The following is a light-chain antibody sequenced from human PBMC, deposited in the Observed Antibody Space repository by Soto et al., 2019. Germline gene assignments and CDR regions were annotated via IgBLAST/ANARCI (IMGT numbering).Light chain of an antibody. CDR1: QSISSW. Sequence: DIQMTQSPSTLSASVGDRVTITCRASQSISSWLAWYQQKPGKAPKLLIYKASSLESGVPSRFSVSGSGTEFTLTISSLQPDDLATYYCQQYNSYSTFGQGTKVEIK. V-gene: IGKV1-5*03. CDR3: QQYNSYST. CDR2: KAS. J-gene: IGKJ1*01.